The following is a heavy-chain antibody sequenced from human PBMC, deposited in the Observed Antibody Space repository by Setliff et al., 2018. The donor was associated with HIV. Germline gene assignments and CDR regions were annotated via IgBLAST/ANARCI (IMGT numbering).Heavy chain of an antibody. CDR3: ARLRGLTIFGVPEGPFDY. Sequence: ASVKVSCKASGYTFTSYGISWVRQAPGQGLEWMGWISAYNGNTNYAQKLQGRVTMTTGTSTSTAYMELRSLRSDDTAVYYCARLRGLTIFGVPEGPFDYWGQGTLVTVSS. J-gene: IGHJ4*02. CDR1: GYTFTSYG. CDR2: ISAYNGNT. V-gene: IGHV1-18*01. D-gene: IGHD3-3*01.